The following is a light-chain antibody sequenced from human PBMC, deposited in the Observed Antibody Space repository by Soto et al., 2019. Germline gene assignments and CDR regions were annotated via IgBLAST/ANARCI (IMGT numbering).Light chain of an antibody. Sequence: DIVLTQSPATLSLSPGEGATLSCRASQSVSIYLAWYQQKPGQAPRLLIYDASNRATGIPARFSGSGSGTDFTLTISSLEPVDFAVYYCQQRSNWPLTFGQGTKVEIK. CDR2: DAS. V-gene: IGKV3-11*01. J-gene: IGKJ1*01. CDR3: QQRSNWPLT. CDR1: QSVSIY.